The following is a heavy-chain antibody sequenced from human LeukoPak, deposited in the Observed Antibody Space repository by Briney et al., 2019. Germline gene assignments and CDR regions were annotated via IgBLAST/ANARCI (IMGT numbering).Heavy chain of an antibody. Sequence: GGSLRLSCAASGFTFSNAWMSWVRQAPGKGLEWVGRIKSKTDGGTTDYAAPVKGRFTISRDDSKNTLYLQMNSLKTEDTAVYYCTTATTYYDFWSGYSDAFDIWGQGTMVTVSS. J-gene: IGHJ3*02. CDR3: TTATTYYDFWSGYSDAFDI. CDR1: GFTFSNAW. D-gene: IGHD3-3*01. V-gene: IGHV3-15*01. CDR2: IKSKTDGGTT.